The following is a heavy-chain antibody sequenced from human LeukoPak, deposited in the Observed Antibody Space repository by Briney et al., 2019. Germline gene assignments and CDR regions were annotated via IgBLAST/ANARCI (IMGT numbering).Heavy chain of an antibody. J-gene: IGHJ3*02. CDR2: IYYSGST. CDR3: ARDSCGGDCYPTSPLGRDAFDI. Sequence: SETLSLTCTVSGGSISSYYWSWIRQPPGKGLEWIGYIYYSGSTNYNPSLKSRVTISVDTSKNQFSLKLSSVTAADTAVYYCARDSCGGDCYPTSPLGRDAFDIWGQGTMVTVSS. D-gene: IGHD2-21*02. V-gene: IGHV4-59*01. CDR1: GGSISSYY.